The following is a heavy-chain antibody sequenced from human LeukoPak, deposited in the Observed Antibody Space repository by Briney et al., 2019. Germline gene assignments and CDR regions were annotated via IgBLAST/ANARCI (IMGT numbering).Heavy chain of an antibody. V-gene: IGHV3-48*01. Sequence: GGSLRLSCAASGFTFSSHSMNWVRQAPGKGLEWVSYISSSSSTIYYADSVKGRFTISRDNAKNSLYLQMNSPRAEATAVYYCARGAYYYEDWGQGTLVTVSS. D-gene: IGHD3-22*01. CDR2: ISSSSSTI. CDR1: GFTFSSHS. CDR3: ARGAYYYED. J-gene: IGHJ4*02.